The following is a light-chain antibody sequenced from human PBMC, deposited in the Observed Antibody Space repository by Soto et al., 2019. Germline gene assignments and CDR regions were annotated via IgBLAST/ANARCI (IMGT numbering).Light chain of an antibody. CDR2: GAA. CDR1: QSVSSSY. V-gene: IGKV3-20*01. Sequence: EHVLPQSPGTLSLSPGETATLSCSPSQSVSSSYLAGSQQKPGQAPRLLIYGAASRATGIPDRFSGSGSGTDFTLTISRLEPEDFAVYYCQQYGSSPWTFGQGTKVDIK. CDR3: QQYGSSPWT. J-gene: IGKJ1*01.